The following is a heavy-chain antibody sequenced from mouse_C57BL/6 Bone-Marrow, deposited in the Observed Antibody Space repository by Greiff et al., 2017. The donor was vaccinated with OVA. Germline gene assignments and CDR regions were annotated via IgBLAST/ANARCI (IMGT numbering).Heavy chain of an antibody. Sequence: DVMLVESGGGLVQPGGSLKLSCAASGFTFSDYYMYWVRQTPEKRLEWVAYISNGGGSTYYPDTVKGRFTISRDNAKNTLYLQMSRLKSEDTAMYYCARYYYGSRHWYFDVWGTGTTVTVSS. J-gene: IGHJ1*03. CDR3: ARYYYGSRHWYFDV. CDR2: ISNGGGST. D-gene: IGHD1-1*01. V-gene: IGHV5-12*01. CDR1: GFTFSDYY.